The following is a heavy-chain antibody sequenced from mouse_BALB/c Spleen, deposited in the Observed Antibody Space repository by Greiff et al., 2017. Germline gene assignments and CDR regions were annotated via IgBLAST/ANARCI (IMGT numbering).Heavy chain of an antibody. J-gene: IGHJ3*01. CDR1: GFTFSSYT. D-gene: IGHD1-1*01. Sequence: EVMLVESGGGLVKPGGSLKLSCAASGFTFSSYTMSWVRQTPEKRLEWVATISSGGSYTYYPDSVKGRFTISRDNAKNTLYLQMSSLKSEDTAMYYCTRDHYGSSWFAYWGQGTLVTVSA. CDR3: TRDHYGSSWFAY. V-gene: IGHV5-6-4*01. CDR2: ISSGGSYT.